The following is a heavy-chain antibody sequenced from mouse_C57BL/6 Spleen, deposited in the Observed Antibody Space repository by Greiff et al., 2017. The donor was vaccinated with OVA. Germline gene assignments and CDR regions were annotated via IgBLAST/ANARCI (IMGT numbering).Heavy chain of an antibody. D-gene: IGHD1-1*01. CDR2: INYDGSST. Sequence: EVMLVESEGGLVQPGSSMKLSCTASGFTFSDYYMAWVRQVPEKGLEWVANINYDGSSTYYLDSLKSRFIISRDNAKNILYLQMSSLKSEDTATYYCARDYGTSDAMDYWGQGTSVTVSS. CDR1: GFTFSDYY. CDR3: ARDYGTSDAMDY. J-gene: IGHJ4*01. V-gene: IGHV5-16*01.